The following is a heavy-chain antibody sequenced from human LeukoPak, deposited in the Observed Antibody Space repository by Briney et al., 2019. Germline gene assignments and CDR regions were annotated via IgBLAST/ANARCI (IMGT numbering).Heavy chain of an antibody. J-gene: IGHJ4*02. CDR1: TFTFTYYW. Sequence: GGSLRLSCAASTFTFTYYWMSWVRQAPGKGLEWVANINQDGSDKYYVDSVKGRFTIPRDNAKNSLYLQMNSLRAEDTAVYYCARQDYYFDYWGQGTLVTVSS. CDR2: INQDGSDK. CDR3: ARQDYYFDY. V-gene: IGHV3-7*01.